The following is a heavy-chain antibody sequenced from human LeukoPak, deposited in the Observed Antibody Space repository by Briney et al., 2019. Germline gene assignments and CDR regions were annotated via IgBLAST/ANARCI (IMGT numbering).Heavy chain of an antibody. CDR1: GYTLTQLS. CDR3: ATGLHYFDI. D-gene: IGHD2-21*01. J-gene: IGHJ3*02. CDR2: FDPEDGET. Sequence: ASVNVSRKVSGYTLTQLSMHWVRQAPGKGLEWMGGFDPEDGETNHPQKFQGRVTMTDDTSTDTAYMEPSSLRSEDTAVYYCATGLHYFDIWGQGTMVTVSS. V-gene: IGHV1-24*01.